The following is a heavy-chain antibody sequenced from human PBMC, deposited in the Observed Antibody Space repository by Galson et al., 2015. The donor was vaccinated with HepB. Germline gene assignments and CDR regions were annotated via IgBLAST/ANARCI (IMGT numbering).Heavy chain of an antibody. D-gene: IGHD3-3*01. CDR3: ARAGGLRDFWSGYYLPDY. Sequence: SVKVSCKASGGTFSSYAISWVRQAPGQGLEWMGGIIPIFGIANYAQKFQGRVTITADKSTSTAYMELSSLRSEDTAVYYCARAGGLRDFWSGYYLPDYWGQGTLVTVSS. J-gene: IGHJ4*02. V-gene: IGHV1-69*10. CDR2: IIPIFGIA. CDR1: GGTFSSYA.